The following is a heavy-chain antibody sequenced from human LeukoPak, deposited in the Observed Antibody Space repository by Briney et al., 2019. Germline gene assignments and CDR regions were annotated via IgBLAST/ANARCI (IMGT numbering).Heavy chain of an antibody. D-gene: IGHD1-1*01. CDR2: MYYGGST. CDR1: DGSISSSGYY. V-gene: IGHV4-39*01. Sequence: SETLSLTCTVSDGSISSSGYYWGWIRQPPGKGLEWIGSMYYGGSTYYNPSLKSRVTISVGTSKNQFSLKLSSVTAADTAVYYCARILVQYYYYMDVWGKGTTVTVSS. CDR3: ARILVQYYYYMDV. J-gene: IGHJ6*03.